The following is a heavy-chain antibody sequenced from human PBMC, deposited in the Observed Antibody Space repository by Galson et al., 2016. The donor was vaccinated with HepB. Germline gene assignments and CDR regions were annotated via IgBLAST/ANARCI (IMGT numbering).Heavy chain of an antibody. J-gene: IGHJ4*02. CDR2: IPNSGIA. D-gene: IGHD5-18*01. CDR1: GVSISTGAYY. Sequence: LSLTCNVSGVSISTGAYYWSWVRQPPGKGLGWIGYIPNSGIAYYPPTLNSRVSISMDTSKNHFSLKLTSVTAADTAVYFCATDFDRGFSYENYWGQGTLVTVSS. V-gene: IGHV4-31*03. CDR3: ATDFDRGFSYENY.